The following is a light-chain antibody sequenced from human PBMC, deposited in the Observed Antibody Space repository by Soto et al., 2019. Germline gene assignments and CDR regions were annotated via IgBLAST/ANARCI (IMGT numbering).Light chain of an antibody. CDR1: QSVSSY. J-gene: IGKJ4*01. CDR2: DAS. Sequence: EIVLTQSPATLSLSPGERATLSCRASQSVSSYLAWYQQKPGQAPRLLIYDASNRATGIPARFSGSGSGTYFTLTISSLEPVDFAVYYCQHPITFGGGTKVEIK. CDR3: QHPIT. V-gene: IGKV3-11*01.